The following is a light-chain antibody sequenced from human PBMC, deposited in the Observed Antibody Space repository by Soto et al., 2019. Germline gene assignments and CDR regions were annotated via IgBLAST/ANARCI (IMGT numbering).Light chain of an antibody. CDR3: QQYGSSPLT. CDR1: QSVRNNY. CDR2: DAS. J-gene: IGKJ4*01. V-gene: IGKV3-20*01. Sequence: EIVLTQSPGTLSLSPGERATVSCRASQSVRNNYLTWYQQKPGQAPRLLIYDASNRAAGIPDRFSGSGSGIEFTLTISRLEPEDFAVYYCQQYGSSPLTFGGGTKVEIK.